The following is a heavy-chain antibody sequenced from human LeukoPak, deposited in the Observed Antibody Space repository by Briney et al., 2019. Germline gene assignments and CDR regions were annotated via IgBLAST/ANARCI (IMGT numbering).Heavy chain of an antibody. CDR2: ISYDGSNK. CDR3: ARELLLRAVFDY. D-gene: IGHD2-15*01. J-gene: IGHJ4*02. V-gene: IGHV3-30-3*01. CDR1: GFTFSSYA. Sequence: PGRSLRLSCAASGFTFSSYAIHWVRQAPGKGLEWVAVISYDGSNKYYADSVKGRFTISRDNSKNTLYLQMNSLRGEDTAVYYCARELLLRAVFDYWGQGTLVTVSS.